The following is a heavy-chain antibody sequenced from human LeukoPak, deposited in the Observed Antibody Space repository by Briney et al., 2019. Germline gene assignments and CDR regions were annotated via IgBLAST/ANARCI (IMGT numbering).Heavy chain of an antibody. CDR1: GGSISSYY. CDR2: IYYSGST. CDR3: AGTAFGAFDI. D-gene: IGHD5-18*01. J-gene: IGHJ3*02. V-gene: IGHV4-59*01. Sequence: SETLSLTCTVSGGSISSYYWSWIRQPPGKGLEWIGYIYYSGSTNYNPSLQSRVTISVDTSKNQFSLKLSSVTAADTAVYYCAGTAFGAFDIWGQGTMVTVSS.